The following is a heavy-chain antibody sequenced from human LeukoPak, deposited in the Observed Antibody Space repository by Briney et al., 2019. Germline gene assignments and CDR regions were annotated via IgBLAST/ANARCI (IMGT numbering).Heavy chain of an antibody. J-gene: IGHJ3*02. CDR2: FDPEDGET. V-gene: IGHV1-24*01. D-gene: IGHD1-1*01. CDR3: ARGARMEFAFDI. Sequence: ASVKVSCKVSGYTLTELSMHWVRQAPGKGLEWMGGFDPEDGETIYAQKFQGRVTITADESTSTAYMELSSLRSEDTAMYYCARGARMEFAFDIWGQGTMVTVSS. CDR1: GYTLTELS.